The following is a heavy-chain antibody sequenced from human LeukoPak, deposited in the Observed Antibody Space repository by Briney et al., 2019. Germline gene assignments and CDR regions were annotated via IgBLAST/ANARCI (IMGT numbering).Heavy chain of an antibody. D-gene: IGHD5-24*01. J-gene: IGHJ4*02. V-gene: IGHV1-2*02. CDR1: GYTFTGYY. CDR3: ARVVVRDANNYKDY. Sequence: ASVNVSCKASGYTFTGYYMHWVRQAPGQGLEWMGWVNPTSGGTNYAQKFQGRVTMTRDTSISTAYRELSRLRSDDTAVYYCARVVVRDANNYKDYWGQGTLVTVSS. CDR2: VNPTSGGT.